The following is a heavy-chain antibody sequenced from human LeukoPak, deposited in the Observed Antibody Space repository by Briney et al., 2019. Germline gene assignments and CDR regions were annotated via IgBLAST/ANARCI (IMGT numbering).Heavy chain of an antibody. D-gene: IGHD3-10*01. CDR2: ISAYNGNT. J-gene: IGHJ6*02. CDR3: ARAYYGSGSSYYYYYGMDV. Sequence: ASVKVSCKASGYTFTSYGISWVRQAPGQGLEWMGWISAYNGNTNYAQKLQGRVTMTTDTSTSTAYMELRSLRSDDTAVYYCARAYYGSGSSYYYYYGMDVWGQGTTVTVSS. V-gene: IGHV1-18*01. CDR1: GYTFTSYG.